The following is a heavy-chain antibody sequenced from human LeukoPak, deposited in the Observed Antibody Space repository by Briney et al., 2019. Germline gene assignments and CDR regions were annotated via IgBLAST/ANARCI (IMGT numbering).Heavy chain of an antibody. Sequence: GGSLRLSCAGSGFTFDDYAMHWVRQTPGKGLEWVSGISWKSGNIAYADFVGGRFPIPRDNAKNSLSLQMNSLSDEDTAVYYCAKDAYGGATFFYYMDVWGKGTTVTVSS. V-gene: IGHV3-9*01. CDR3: AKDAYGGATFFYYMDV. CDR1: GFTFDDYA. D-gene: IGHD2/OR15-2a*01. J-gene: IGHJ6*03. CDR2: ISWKSGNI.